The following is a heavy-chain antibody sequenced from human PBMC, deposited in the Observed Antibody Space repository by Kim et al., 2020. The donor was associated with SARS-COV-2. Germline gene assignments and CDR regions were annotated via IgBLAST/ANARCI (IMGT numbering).Heavy chain of an antibody. V-gene: IGHV3-7*01. J-gene: IGHJ4*02. Sequence: GGSLRLSCAASGFTFNDYWMTWVRQAPGKGLAWVASIRLDGSEKYHVDSVKGRFTISRDNAQNSLSLQMNNLRAEDTAVYYCVRGTVTGTREPDFWGQGT. CDR2: IRLDGSEK. CDR3: VRGTVTGTREPDF. D-gene: IGHD1-7*01. CDR1: GFTFNDYW.